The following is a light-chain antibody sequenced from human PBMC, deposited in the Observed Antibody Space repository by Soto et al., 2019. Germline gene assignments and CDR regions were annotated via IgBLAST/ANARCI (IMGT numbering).Light chain of an antibody. CDR1: SSDIGAYNY. CDR2: DVS. V-gene: IGLV2-14*03. CDR3: SSYTSSNTPYV. Sequence: QSVLTQSASVSGSPGQSITISCTGTSSDIGAYNYVSWYQQHPGKAPKVMIHDVSNRPSGVSSRFSGSKSGNTASLTISGLQPEDEADYYCSSYTSSNTPYVFGTGTKVTVL. J-gene: IGLJ1*01.